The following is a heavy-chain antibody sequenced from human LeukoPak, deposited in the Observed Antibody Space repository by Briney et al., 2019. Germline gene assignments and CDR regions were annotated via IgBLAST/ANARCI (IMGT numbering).Heavy chain of an antibody. D-gene: IGHD1-26*01. V-gene: IGHV3-23*01. J-gene: IGHJ6*03. CDR2: ISGSGGRT. CDR3: AKDDSGSYYPYYYYMDV. Sequence: PGGSLRLSCAVSGFTFSNYGMSWVRQAPGKVLEWVSTISGSGGRTYYADSVKGRFTISRDNSKNTLYLQMNSLRAEDTAVYYCAKDDSGSYYPYYYYMDVWGKGTTVTISS. CDR1: GFTFSNYG.